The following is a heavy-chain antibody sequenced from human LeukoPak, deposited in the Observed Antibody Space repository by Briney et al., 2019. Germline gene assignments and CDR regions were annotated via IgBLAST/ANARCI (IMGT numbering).Heavy chain of an antibody. J-gene: IGHJ6*03. Sequence: PGGSLRLSCAASGFIFKNYWMNWVRQAPGKGLEWVAKIKQDGGETYYIDSVKGRFTISRDNAKNSLNLQLNSLRADDTAVYYCARGQVGRDVWTAYYYYPYIDVWGIGTTVIVSS. D-gene: IGHD3/OR15-3a*01. CDR2: IKQDGGET. CDR3: ARGQVGRDVWTAYYYYPYIDV. V-gene: IGHV3-7*04. CDR1: GFIFKNYW.